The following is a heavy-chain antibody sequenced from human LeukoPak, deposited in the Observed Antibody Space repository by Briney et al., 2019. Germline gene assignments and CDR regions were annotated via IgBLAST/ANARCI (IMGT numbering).Heavy chain of an antibody. CDR2: MNPNSGNT. Sequence: ASVKVSCKASGYTFTSYDINWVRQATGQGLEWMGWMNPNSGNTGYAQKFQGRVTMTRNTSISTAYMELSSLRSEDTAVYYCARACRQTSHMTPSYYFDYWGQGTLVTVSS. CDR1: GYTFTSYD. CDR3: ARACRQTSHMTPSYYFDY. J-gene: IGHJ4*02. V-gene: IGHV1-8*01. D-gene: IGHD2-15*01.